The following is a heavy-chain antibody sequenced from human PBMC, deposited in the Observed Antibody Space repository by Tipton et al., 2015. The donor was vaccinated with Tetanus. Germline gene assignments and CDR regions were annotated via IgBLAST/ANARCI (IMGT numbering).Heavy chain of an antibody. CDR3: ARRAVAGLLTG. CDR1: GGSFSGYY. J-gene: IGHJ4*02. V-gene: IGHV4-34*01. D-gene: IGHD6-19*01. CDR2: INHSGST. Sequence: TLSLTCAVYGGSFSGYYWSWIRQPPGKGLEWIGEINHSGSTNYNPSLKSRVTISVDTSKNQFSLKLSSVTAADTAVYYCARRAVAGLLTGWGQGTLVTVSS.